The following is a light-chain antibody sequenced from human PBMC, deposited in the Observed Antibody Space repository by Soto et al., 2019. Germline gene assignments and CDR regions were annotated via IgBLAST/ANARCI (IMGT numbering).Light chain of an antibody. J-gene: IGLJ1*01. Sequence: QSVMTQPPSVSAAPGQKVTISCSGSSSNIGGNSVSWYQQLPGTAPKLLIYDDNKRPSGIPDRFSGSKSGTSATLGITGFQTGDEADYYCGSWDSSLSAYVFGTATKLNVL. CDR1: SSNIGGNS. CDR3: GSWDSSLSAYV. CDR2: DDN. V-gene: IGLV1-51*01.